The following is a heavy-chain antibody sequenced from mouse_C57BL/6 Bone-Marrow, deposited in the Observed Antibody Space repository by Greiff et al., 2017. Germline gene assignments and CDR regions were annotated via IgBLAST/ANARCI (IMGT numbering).Heavy chain of an antibody. CDR2: ISNLAYSI. Sequence: DVHLVASGGGLVQPGGSLKLSCAASGFTFSDYGMAWVRQAPRKGPEWVAFISNLAYSIYYADTVTGRFTISRENAKNTLYLEMSSLRSEDTAMYYCARQGDYYGSRSYYAMDYWGQGTSVTVSS. CDR1: GFTFSDYG. CDR3: ARQGDYYGSRSYYAMDY. V-gene: IGHV5-15*01. J-gene: IGHJ4*01. D-gene: IGHD1-1*01.